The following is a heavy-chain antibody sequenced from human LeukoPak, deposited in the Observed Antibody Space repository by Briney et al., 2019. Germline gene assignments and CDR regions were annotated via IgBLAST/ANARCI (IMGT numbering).Heavy chain of an antibody. CDR3: ARVQRKRGIVGPTLYYMDV. D-gene: IGHD1-26*01. CDR2: INHSGST. J-gene: IGHJ6*03. CDR1: GGSFSGYY. Sequence: SETLSLTCAVYGGSFSGYYWSWIRQPPGKGLEWIGEINHSGSTNYNPSLKSRVTISVDTSKNQFSLKLSSVTAADTAVYYCARVQRKRGIVGPTLYYMDVWAKGTTVTVSS. V-gene: IGHV4-34*01.